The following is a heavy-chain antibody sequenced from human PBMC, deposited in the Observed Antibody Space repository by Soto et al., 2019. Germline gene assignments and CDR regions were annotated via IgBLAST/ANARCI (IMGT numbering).Heavy chain of an antibody. V-gene: IGHV3-30*18. Sequence: GGSLRLSCAASGFTFSSYGMHWVRQAPGKGLEWVAVISYDGSNKYYADSVKGRFTISRDNSKNTLYLQMNSLRAEDTAVYYCAKESGITIFGVVIISGLDYWGQGTLVTVSS. CDR3: AKESGITIFGVVIISGLDY. CDR2: ISYDGSNK. D-gene: IGHD3-3*01. CDR1: GFTFSSYG. J-gene: IGHJ4*02.